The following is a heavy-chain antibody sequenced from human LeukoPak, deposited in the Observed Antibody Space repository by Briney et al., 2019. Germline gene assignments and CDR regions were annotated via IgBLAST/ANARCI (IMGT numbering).Heavy chain of an antibody. J-gene: IGHJ3*02. V-gene: IGHV4-59*01. CDR1: GVSISSYY. Sequence: SETLSLTCTVSGVSISSYYWSWIRQPPGKGLEWMGYIYNSWSTNYNPSLKSRVTISVHTSKNQFSLTLSSVTAADTAVYYCASVRGYDILPGYAFDIWGQGTMVTVYS. D-gene: IGHD3-9*01. CDR2: IYNSWST. CDR3: ASVRGYDILPGYAFDI.